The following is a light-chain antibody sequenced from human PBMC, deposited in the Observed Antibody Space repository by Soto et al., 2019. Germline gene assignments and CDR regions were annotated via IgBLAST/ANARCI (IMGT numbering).Light chain of an antibody. CDR1: QSVSSSY. CDR2: GTS. Sequence: EIVLTQSPGTLSLSPGERATLSCRASQSVSSSYLAWYQQKPGQAPRLLIYGTSSRATGIPDRFSGSGSGTDFTLTITRLEPEDFAVYYCHQYGISPPRTFGQGTQVEIK. J-gene: IGKJ1*01. V-gene: IGKV3-20*01. CDR3: HQYGISPPRT.